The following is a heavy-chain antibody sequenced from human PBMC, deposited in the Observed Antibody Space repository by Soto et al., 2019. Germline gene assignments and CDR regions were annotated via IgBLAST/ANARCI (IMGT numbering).Heavy chain of an antibody. CDR3: ARHSYYSNPLRFDP. V-gene: IGHV4-59*08. D-gene: IGHD4-4*01. Sequence: QVQLQESGPGLVQPSETLSLTCTVSGGSITGYYWSWIRQPPGQGPEWIGNIHYSGSTNYNPSLKSRVTISVDTSKNQFSLRLSSVTAAETAVYYCARHSYYSNPLRFDPWGQGTLVTVSS. CDR1: GGSITGYY. J-gene: IGHJ5*02. CDR2: IHYSGST.